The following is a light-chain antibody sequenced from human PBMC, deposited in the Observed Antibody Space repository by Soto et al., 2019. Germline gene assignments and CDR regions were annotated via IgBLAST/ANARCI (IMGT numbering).Light chain of an antibody. J-gene: IGKJ2*01. Sequence: DIQMTQSQSSLSASVGDRVTITCRASQSISSYLNCSQQKPGKAPTLLIYAAASLQSGVPSRFSGSGSGTDFTLTISSLQPEDFETYYCQQSYSTLYTFGQGTKLEIK. CDR3: QQSYSTLYT. V-gene: IGKV1-39*01. CDR2: AAA. CDR1: QSISSY.